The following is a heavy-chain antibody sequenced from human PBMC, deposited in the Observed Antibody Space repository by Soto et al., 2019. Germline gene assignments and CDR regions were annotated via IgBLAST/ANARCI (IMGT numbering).Heavy chain of an antibody. CDR2: IYYSGST. V-gene: IGHV4-39*07. J-gene: IGHJ3*02. CDR1: GGSISSSSYY. D-gene: IGHD6-6*01. CDR3: ARVRRSSSWVWAFDI. Sequence: ETLSLTCTVSGGSISSSSYYWGWIRQPPGKGLEGIGSIYYSGSTYYNPSLKSRVTISVDTSKNQFSLKLSSVTAADTAVYYCARVRRSSSWVWAFDIWGQRTMV.